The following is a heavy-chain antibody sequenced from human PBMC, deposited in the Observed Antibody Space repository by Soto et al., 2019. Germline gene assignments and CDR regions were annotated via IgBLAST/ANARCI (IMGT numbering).Heavy chain of an antibody. CDR2: ISDRGDTT. Sequence: EVQLVESGGGLVQPGGSLRLSCAASGFTFSDHYMDWVRQAPGKGLEWVSAISDRGDTTHYADSVKGRFTISRDTSKNTLYLQMNTLRAEDTAVYYCAKDKPGTTSFDYWGRGTPVTVSS. J-gene: IGHJ4*02. V-gene: IGHV3-23*04. CDR1: GFTFSDHY. D-gene: IGHD1-1*01. CDR3: AKDKPGTTSFDY.